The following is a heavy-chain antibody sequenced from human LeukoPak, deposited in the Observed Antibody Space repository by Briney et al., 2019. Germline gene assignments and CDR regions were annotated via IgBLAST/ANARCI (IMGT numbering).Heavy chain of an antibody. Sequence: GGSLRLSCAASGNYWMHWVRQAPGKGLVWVSHINSDGSWTTYVDSVKGRFTISKDNAKNMVYLQMNNLRAEDTAVYYCVSFYETYWGRGTLVTVSS. V-gene: IGHV3-74*01. J-gene: IGHJ4*02. CDR3: VSFYETY. CDR1: GNYW. CDR2: INSDGSWT. D-gene: IGHD2-2*01.